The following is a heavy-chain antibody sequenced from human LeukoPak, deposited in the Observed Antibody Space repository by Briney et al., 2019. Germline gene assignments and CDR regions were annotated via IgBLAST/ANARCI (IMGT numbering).Heavy chain of an antibody. Sequence: GGSLRLSCAASGFTFSSYAMSWVRQAPGKGLEWVSAISGSGGSTYYADSVKGRFTISRDNSKNTLYLQMNSLRAEDTAVYYCAKGTGYSSSWYSFDYWGQGTLATVSS. CDR2: ISGSGGST. CDR1: GFTFSSYA. V-gene: IGHV3-23*01. D-gene: IGHD6-13*01. J-gene: IGHJ4*02. CDR3: AKGTGYSSSWYSFDY.